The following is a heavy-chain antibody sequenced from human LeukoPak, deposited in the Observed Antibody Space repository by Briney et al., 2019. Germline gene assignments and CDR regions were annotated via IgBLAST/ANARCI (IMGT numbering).Heavy chain of an antibody. CDR2: INPSGGST. J-gene: IGHJ6*03. CDR1: GYTFTSYY. CDR3: ARGPSITMVRGGQWYYYMDV. V-gene: IGHV1-46*01. D-gene: IGHD3-10*01. Sequence: ASVKVSCKASGYTFTSYYMHWVRQAPGQGLEWMGIINPSGGSTNYAQKFQGRVTMTRDTSTNTVYMELSSLRSEDTAVYYCARGPSITMVRGGQWYYYMDVWGKGTTVTISS.